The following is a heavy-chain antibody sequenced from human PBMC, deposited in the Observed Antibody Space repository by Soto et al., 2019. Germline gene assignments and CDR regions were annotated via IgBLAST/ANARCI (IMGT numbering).Heavy chain of an antibody. Sequence: PSETLSLTCTVSGGSISSYYWSWIRQPPGKGLEWIGYIYYSGSTNYNPSLKSRVTISVDTSKNQFSLKLSSVTAADTAVYYCARVETRYSSSWYYFDYWGQGTLVTVSS. CDR3: ARVETRYSSSWYYFDY. V-gene: IGHV4-59*01. CDR2: IYYSGST. D-gene: IGHD6-13*01. J-gene: IGHJ4*02. CDR1: GGSISSYY.